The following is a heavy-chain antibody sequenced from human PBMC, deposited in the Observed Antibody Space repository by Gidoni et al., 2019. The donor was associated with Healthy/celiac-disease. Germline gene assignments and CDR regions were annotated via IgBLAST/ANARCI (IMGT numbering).Heavy chain of an antibody. D-gene: IGHD1-1*01. CDR3: ARVPRTIGWNQGWLDP. Sequence: QVQLQQWGARLLKPSETLSLTCAVYGGSFSGYYWSWIRQPPGKGLEWIGEINHSGSTNYNPSLKSRVTISVDTSKNQFSLKLSSVTAADTAVYYCARVPRTIGWNQGWLDPWGQGTLVTVSS. J-gene: IGHJ5*02. CDR1: GGSFSGYY. V-gene: IGHV4-34*01. CDR2: INHSGST.